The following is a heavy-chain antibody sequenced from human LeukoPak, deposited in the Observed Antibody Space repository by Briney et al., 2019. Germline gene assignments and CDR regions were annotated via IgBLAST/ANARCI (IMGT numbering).Heavy chain of an antibody. Sequence: GASVKVSCKASGYTFTSYGISWVRQAPGQGLEWMGWISAYNGNTNYAQKLQGRVTMTTDTSTSTACMELRSLRSDDTAVYYCARMVRGNWFDPWGQGTLVTVSS. J-gene: IGHJ5*02. V-gene: IGHV1-18*01. D-gene: IGHD3-10*01. CDR2: ISAYNGNT. CDR1: GYTFTSYG. CDR3: ARMVRGNWFDP.